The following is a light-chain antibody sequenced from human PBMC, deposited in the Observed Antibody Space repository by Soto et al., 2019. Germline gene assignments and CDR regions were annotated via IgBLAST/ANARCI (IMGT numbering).Light chain of an antibody. CDR1: QSVGSD. V-gene: IGKV3-15*01. J-gene: IGKJ1*01. CDR2: GAS. CDR3: QQYNNWPL. Sequence: EIVMTQSPATLSVPAGERATLSFRTSQSVGSDLAWYQQKPGQAPRLLIYGASTRATGIPARFSGSGSGTEFTLTISSLQSEDFAVYYCQQYNNWPLFGQGTKVDIK.